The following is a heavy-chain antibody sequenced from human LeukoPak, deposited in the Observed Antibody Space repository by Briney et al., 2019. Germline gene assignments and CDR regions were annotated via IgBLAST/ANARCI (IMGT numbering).Heavy chain of an antibody. D-gene: IGHD2-2*03. J-gene: IGHJ4*02. Sequence: GGSLRLPCAASGFTFSSYAMSWVRQAPGKGLEWVSGISGSGGSTYYADSVKGRFTISRDNSKNTLYLQMSSLRAEDTAVYYCAKGAGYCSTTTCYVDYWGQGILVTVSS. CDR1: GFTFSSYA. CDR2: ISGSGGST. CDR3: AKGAGYCSTTTCYVDY. V-gene: IGHV3-23*01.